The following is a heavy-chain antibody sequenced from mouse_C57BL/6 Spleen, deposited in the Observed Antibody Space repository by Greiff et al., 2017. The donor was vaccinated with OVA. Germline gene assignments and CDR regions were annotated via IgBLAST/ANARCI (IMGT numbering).Heavy chain of an antibody. D-gene: IGHD1-1*01. CDR1: GYTFTDYY. CDR2: INPNNGGT. J-gene: IGHJ2*01. CDR3: ARLLRYHYFDY. V-gene: IGHV1-26*01. Sequence: EVQLQQSGPELVKPRASVKISCKASGYTFTDYYMNWVKQSHGKSLEWIGDINPNNGGTSYNQKFKGKATLTVDKSSSTAYMELRSLTSEDSAVYYCARLLRYHYFDYWGQGTTLTVSS.